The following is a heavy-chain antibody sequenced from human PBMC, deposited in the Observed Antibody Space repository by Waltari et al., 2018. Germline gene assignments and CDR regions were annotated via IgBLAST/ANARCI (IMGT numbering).Heavy chain of an antibody. Sequence: EVQLVESGGGLVQPGRSLRLSCAASGFTFDDYAIQWVRKAPWKGLEWVSGISWNSGSIGYADSVKGRFTISRDNAKNSLYLQMNSLRAEDMALYYCAKDRGIAVAGSFDYWGQGTLVTVSS. CDR3: AKDRGIAVAGSFDY. CDR2: ISWNSGSI. V-gene: IGHV3-9*03. J-gene: IGHJ4*02. D-gene: IGHD6-19*01. CDR1: GFTFDDYA.